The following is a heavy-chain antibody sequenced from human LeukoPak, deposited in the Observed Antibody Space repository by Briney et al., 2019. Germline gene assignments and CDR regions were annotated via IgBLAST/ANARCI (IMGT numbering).Heavy chain of an antibody. V-gene: IGHV4-38-2*01. D-gene: IGHD3-22*01. CDR2: IYHSGST. CDR3: ARDNYYDTSGHGY. Sequence: KPSETLSLTCAVSGNSISSGYYWGWIRQPPGKGLEWIGSIYHSGSTYYNPSLNSRVTISLDTSKNQFSLKLSSVNAADTAVYYCARDNYYDTSGHGYWGQGTLVTVSS. CDR1: GNSISSGYY. J-gene: IGHJ4*02.